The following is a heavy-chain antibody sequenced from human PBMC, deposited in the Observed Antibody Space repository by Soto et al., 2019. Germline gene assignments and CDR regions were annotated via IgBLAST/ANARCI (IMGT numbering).Heavy chain of an antibody. CDR3: ARAVGYGLIDY. D-gene: IGHD5-18*01. CDR1: GYTFTSYG. CDR2: INAYNGNT. V-gene: IGHV1-18*01. Sequence: QVQLVQSGAEVKKPGASVKVSCKASGYTFTSYGISWVRQAPGQGLEWMGWINAYNGNTNYAQKLQGRVTMTTDTPTSTAYMELRSLRSADTAVYSCARAVGYGLIDYWGQGTLVTVSS. J-gene: IGHJ4*02.